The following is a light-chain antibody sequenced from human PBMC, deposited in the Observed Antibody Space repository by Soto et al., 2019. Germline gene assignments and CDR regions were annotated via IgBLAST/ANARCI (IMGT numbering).Light chain of an antibody. CDR2: DNN. V-gene: IGLV1-51*01. J-gene: IGLJ2*01. Sequence: QSVLTQPPSVSAAPGQKVTISCSGSSSNIVSWYQQLPGTAPKLLIYDNNKRPSGIPDRFSGSKSGTSATLGITGLQTGDEADYYCGTWYTSLSAVVFGGGTQLTVL. CDR1: SSNI. CDR3: GTWYTSLSAVV.